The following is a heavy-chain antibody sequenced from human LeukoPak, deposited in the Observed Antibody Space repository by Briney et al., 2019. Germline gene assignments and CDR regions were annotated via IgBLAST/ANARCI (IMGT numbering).Heavy chain of an antibody. CDR3: AKVRKGVGAFDI. CDR1: GFTFSSYA. J-gene: IGHJ3*02. CDR2: ISGSGGST. V-gene: IGHV3-23*01. D-gene: IGHD3-16*01. Sequence: GGSLRLSCAASGFTFSSYAMSWVRQAPGKGLEWVSAISGSGGSTYYADSVKGRFTISRDSSKNTLYLQLDSLRTEDTAVYYCAKVRKGVGAFDIWGQGIMVTVSS.